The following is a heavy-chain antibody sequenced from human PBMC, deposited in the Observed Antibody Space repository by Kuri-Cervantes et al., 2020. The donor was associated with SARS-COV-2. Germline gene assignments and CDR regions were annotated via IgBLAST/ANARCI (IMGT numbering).Heavy chain of an antibody. J-gene: IGHJ6*02. CDR2: INHSGST. V-gene: IGHV4-34*01. CDR3: ARGRDKRYSSGSYYYYGMDV. Sequence: GSLRLSCAVYGGSLSGYYWSWIRQPPGKGLEWIGEINHSGSTNYNPSLKSRVTISVDTSKNQFSLKLSSVTAADTAVYYCARGRDKRYSSGSYYYYGMDVWGQGTTVTVSS. CDR1: GGSLSGYY. D-gene: IGHD6-19*01.